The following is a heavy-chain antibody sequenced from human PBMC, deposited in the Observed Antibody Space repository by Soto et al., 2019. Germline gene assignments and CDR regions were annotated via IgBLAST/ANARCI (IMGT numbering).Heavy chain of an antibody. Sequence: GGSLRLSCAASGFTFSSYWMHWVRQAPGKGLVWVSRINSDGSTTTYADSVKGRFTISKDNAKNLLYLQMNSLRAEDTAVYYCARVGLSPASYFDSRGQGALVTGSS. D-gene: IGHD3-16*01. CDR1: GFTFSSYW. CDR2: INSDGSTT. CDR3: ARVGLSPASYFDS. J-gene: IGHJ4*02. V-gene: IGHV3-74*01.